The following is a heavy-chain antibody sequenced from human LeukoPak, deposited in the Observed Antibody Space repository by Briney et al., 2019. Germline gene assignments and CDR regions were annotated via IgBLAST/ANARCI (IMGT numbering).Heavy chain of an antibody. J-gene: IGHJ4*02. CDR3: ARGGYYDFWRGPGY. D-gene: IGHD3-3*01. CDR1: GFTFSSYA. V-gene: IGHV3-23*01. Sequence: GGSLRLSCAASGFTFSSYAMSWVRQAPGKGLEWVSAISGSGGSTYYADSVKGRFTISRDNSKNTLYLQMNSLRAEDTAVYYCARGGYYDFWRGPGYWGQGTLVTVSS. CDR2: ISGSGGST.